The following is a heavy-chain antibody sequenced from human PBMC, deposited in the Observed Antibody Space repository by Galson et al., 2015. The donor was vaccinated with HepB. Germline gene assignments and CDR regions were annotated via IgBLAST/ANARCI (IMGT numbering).Heavy chain of an antibody. CDR3: ARDYYGSGRFDY. CDR2: ISGSGGST. V-gene: IGHV3-23*01. J-gene: IGHJ4*02. CDR1: GFTFSSYA. Sequence: SLRLSCAASGFTFSSYAMSWVRQAPGKGLEWVSAISGSGGSTYYADSVKGRFTISRDNAKNSLYLQMNSLRAEDTAVYYCARDYYGSGRFDYWGQGTLVTVSS. D-gene: IGHD3-10*01.